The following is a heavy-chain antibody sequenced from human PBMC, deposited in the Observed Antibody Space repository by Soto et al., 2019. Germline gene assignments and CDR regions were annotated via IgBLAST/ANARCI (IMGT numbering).Heavy chain of an antibody. CDR2: IIPIFGTA. V-gene: IGHV1-69*13. J-gene: IGHJ6*02. CDR3: ARVLRSRYYYYVMDV. D-gene: IGHD3-3*01. Sequence: SVKVSCKASGGTFSSYAISWVRQAPGQGLEWMGGIIPIFGTANYAQKFQGRVTITADESTSTAYMELSSLRSEDAAVYYCARVLRSRYYYYVMDVWGQGTTVTVSS. CDR1: GGTFSSYA.